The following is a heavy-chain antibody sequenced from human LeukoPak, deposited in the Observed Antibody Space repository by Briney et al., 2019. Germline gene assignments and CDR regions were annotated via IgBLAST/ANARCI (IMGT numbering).Heavy chain of an antibody. CDR3: ARDHCSPGTCLGGH. CDR2: IIPSLDIS. V-gene: IGHV1-69*04. J-gene: IGHJ4*02. CDR1: GDTFITYT. Sequence: SVKVSYKASGDTFITYTFSWVRQAPGQGLEWMGRIIPSLDISNYAQKFQGRVTLSADKATTTTYMELTGLRSEDTAIYYCARDHCSPGTCLGGHWGQGTLVTVSS. D-gene: IGHD2-15*01.